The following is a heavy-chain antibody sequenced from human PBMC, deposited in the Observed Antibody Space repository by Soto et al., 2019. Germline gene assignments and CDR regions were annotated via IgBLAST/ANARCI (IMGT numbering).Heavy chain of an antibody. Sequence: SVKVSCKASGGTFSSYAISWVRQAPGQGLEWMGGIIPIFGTANYAQKFQGRVTITADESTSTAYMELSSLRSEDTAVYYCAREGSVVVVAATSTYYYYGMDVWGQGTTVTVSS. CDR3: AREGSVVVVAATSTYYYYGMDV. J-gene: IGHJ6*02. CDR2: IIPIFGTA. CDR1: GGTFSSYA. D-gene: IGHD2-15*01. V-gene: IGHV1-69*13.